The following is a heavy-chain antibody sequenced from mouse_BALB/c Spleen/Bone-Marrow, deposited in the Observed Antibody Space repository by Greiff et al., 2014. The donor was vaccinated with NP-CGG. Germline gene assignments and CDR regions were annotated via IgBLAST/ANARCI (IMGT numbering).Heavy chain of an antibody. CDR3: ADYSYGSHFDY. V-gene: IGHV14-3*02. CDR1: GFNIKDTY. J-gene: IGHJ2*01. CDR2: IDPANGNT. D-gene: IGHD1-1*01. Sequence: EVQLQQSGAALVKPGASVKLSCPASGFNIKDTYMHWVKQRPEQGLEWIGRIDPANGNTKYDPKFQGKATITADTSSNTAYLQLSSLTSEDTAVYYCADYSYGSHFDYCRHGATLTVST.